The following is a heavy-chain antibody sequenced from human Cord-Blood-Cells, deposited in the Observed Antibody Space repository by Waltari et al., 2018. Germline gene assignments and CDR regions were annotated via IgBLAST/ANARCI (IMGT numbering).Heavy chain of an antibody. CDR2: VDPEDGET. V-gene: IGHV1-24*01. CDR3: ATSPTTITRYGSGSYYNY. CDR1: GYTLTELS. D-gene: IGHD3-10*01. J-gene: IGHJ4*02. Sequence: QVQLVQSGAVVKKPGASVKVSCKVSGYTLTELSMPWVRHVPGKALEWMGGVDPEDGETIYAQKVQGRVTMTEDTSTDAAYMELSSLRSEDTAVDYCATSPTTITRYGSGSYYNYWGQGTLVTVSS.